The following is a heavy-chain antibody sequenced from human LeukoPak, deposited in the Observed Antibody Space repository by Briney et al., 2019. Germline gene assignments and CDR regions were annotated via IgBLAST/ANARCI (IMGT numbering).Heavy chain of an antibody. CDR2: ISNYFGVT. J-gene: IGHJ5*02. CDR3: ARDSDYSGNGNGDWFDP. CDR1: GFRFTSFG. D-gene: IGHD4-11*01. V-gene: IGHV1-18*04. Sequence: ASVKVSCKASGFRFTSFGVSWVRPAPGQGLEWMGWISNYFGVTHYAEKFEDRVTMTIDTSTTTAYMELRSLRYDDTAVYYCARDSDYSGNGNGDWFDPWGQGTVVTVSS.